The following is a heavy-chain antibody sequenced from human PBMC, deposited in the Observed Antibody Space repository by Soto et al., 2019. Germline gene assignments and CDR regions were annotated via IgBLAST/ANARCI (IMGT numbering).Heavy chain of an antibody. CDR2: IYYSGST. Sequence: SETLSLTCTVSGGSISSSSYYWGWIRQPPGKGLEWIGSIYYSGSTYYNPSLKSRVTISVDTSKNQFSLKLSSVTAADTAVYYCARHGVGGALDDAFAIWGQGTMVTVSS. D-gene: IGHD1-26*01. J-gene: IGHJ3*02. CDR1: GGSISSSSYY. CDR3: ARHGVGGALDDAFAI. V-gene: IGHV4-39*01.